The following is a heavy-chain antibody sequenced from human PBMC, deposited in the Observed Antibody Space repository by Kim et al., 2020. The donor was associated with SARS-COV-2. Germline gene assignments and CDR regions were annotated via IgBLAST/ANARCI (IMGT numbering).Heavy chain of an antibody. CDR1: GRSLSDYF. J-gene: IGHJ6*02. CDR2: TNYIGGT. V-gene: IGHV4-34*01. CDR3: VAQNWNAARMDV. Sequence: SETLSLTCGLSGRSLSDYFLRGIRQSPGKRLAGIGETNYIGGTKYNPSLQSRLTISIDNSKDNLSLRLTSVTAADTAIHYCVAQNWNAARMDVWGQGTTGPVSS. D-gene: IGHD1-1*01.